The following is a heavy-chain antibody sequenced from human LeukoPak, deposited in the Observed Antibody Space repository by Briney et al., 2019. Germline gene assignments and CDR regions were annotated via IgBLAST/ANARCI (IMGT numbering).Heavy chain of an antibody. Sequence: SETLSLTCAVYGGSFSGYYWSWLRQPPGKGLEWIGEINHSGSTNYNPSLKSRVTISVDTSKNQFSLKLSSVTAADTAVYYCARGFGGYATVYYYYGMDVWGQGTTVTVSS. D-gene: IGHD5-12*01. CDR3: ARGFGGYATVYYYYGMDV. CDR1: GGSFSGYY. CDR2: INHSGST. J-gene: IGHJ6*02. V-gene: IGHV4-34*01.